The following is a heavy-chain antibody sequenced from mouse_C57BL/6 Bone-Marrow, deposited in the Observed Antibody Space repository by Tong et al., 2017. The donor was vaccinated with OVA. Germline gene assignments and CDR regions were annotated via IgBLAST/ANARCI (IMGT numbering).Heavy chain of an antibody. V-gene: IGHV1S81*02. D-gene: IGHD3-2*02. Sequence: VQLQESGAELVKPGASVKLSCKASGYTFTSYYMYWVKQRPGQGLEWIGEINPSNGGTNFNEKFKSKATLTVDKSSSTEYMQLSSLTSEDSAVYYCTREAGLDYWGQGTTLTVSS. CDR2: INPSNGGT. CDR1: GYTFTSYY. CDR3: TREAGLDY. J-gene: IGHJ2*01.